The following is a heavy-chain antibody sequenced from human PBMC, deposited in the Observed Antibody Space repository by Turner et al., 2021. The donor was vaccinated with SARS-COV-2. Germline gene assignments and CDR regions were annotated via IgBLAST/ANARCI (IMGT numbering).Heavy chain of an antibody. CDR1: GFPFSSYA. V-gene: IGHV3-23*01. CDR2: ISGSGGIT. J-gene: IGHJ4*02. D-gene: IGHD2-2*01. Sequence: EVQLLESGGGLVQPGGSLRLSCAASGFPFSSYAMSWVRQAPGKGLEWVSAISGSGGITYYADSVKGWFTISRDNSKNTLYLQMNSLRTEDTAVYYCAKDRVGGPIIVVPAATLDYWGQGTLVTVSS. CDR3: AKDRVGGPIIVVPAATLDY.